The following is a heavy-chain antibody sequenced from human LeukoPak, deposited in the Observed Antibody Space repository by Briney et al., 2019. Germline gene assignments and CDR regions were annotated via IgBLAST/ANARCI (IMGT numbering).Heavy chain of an antibody. CDR1: GFTFSSYS. CDR3: ARVGPGIGDY. D-gene: IGHD3-10*01. Sequence: PGGSLRLSCAASGFTFSSYSMNWVRQAPGRGLEWVSYVSSSSSSIYYADSVKGRFTISRDNAKNSLYLQMNSLRDEDTAVYYCARVGPGIGDYWGQGTLVTVSS. V-gene: IGHV3-48*02. CDR2: VSSSSSSI. J-gene: IGHJ4*02.